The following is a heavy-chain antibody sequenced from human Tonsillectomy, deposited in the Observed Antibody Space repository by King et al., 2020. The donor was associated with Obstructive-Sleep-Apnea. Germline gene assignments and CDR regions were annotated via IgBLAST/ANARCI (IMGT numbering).Heavy chain of an antibody. D-gene: IGHD3-22*01. CDR2: INHSGST. V-gene: IGHV4-34*01. J-gene: IGHJ4*02. CDR3: ARSQPLYYYDSSGYYPYYFDY. Sequence: VQLPQWGAGLLKPSETLSLTCAVYGGSFSGYYWSWIRQPPGKGLEWIGEINHSGSTNYNPSLKSRVTISVDTSKNQFSLKLSSVTAADTAVYYCARSQPLYYYDSSGYYPYYFDYWGQGTLVTVSS. CDR1: GGSFSGYY.